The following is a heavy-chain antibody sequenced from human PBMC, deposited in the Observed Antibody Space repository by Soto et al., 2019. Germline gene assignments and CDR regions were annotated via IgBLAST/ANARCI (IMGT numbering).Heavy chain of an antibody. CDR2: MNPNSGNT. V-gene: IGHV1-8*01. CDR3: ARVATVTDAFDI. J-gene: IGHJ3*02. CDR1: GYTLTSYD. D-gene: IGHD4-17*01. Sequence: ASVKVACKASGYTLTSYDSNWVRQATGQGLEWMGWMNPNSGNTGYAQKFQGRVTMTRNTSISTAYMELSSLRSEDTAVYYCARVATVTDAFDIWGQGTMVTVSS.